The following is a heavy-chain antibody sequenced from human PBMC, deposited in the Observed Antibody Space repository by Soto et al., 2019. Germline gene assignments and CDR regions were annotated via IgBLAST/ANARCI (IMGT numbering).Heavy chain of an antibody. D-gene: IGHD6-6*01. V-gene: IGHV4-39*01. CDR2: IYYSGST. Sequence: KPSETLSLTCTVSGGSISSSSYYWGWIRQPPGKGLEWTGSIYYSGSTYYNPSLKSRVTISVDTSKNQFSLKLSSVTAADTAVYYCARKNIAARVGIDPWGQGTLVTVSS. CDR1: GGSISSSSYY. J-gene: IGHJ5*02. CDR3: ARKNIAARVGIDP.